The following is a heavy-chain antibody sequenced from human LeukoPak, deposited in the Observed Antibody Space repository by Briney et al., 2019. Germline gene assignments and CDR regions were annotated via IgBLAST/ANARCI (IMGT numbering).Heavy chain of an antibody. CDR2: ISSGGSTI. CDR1: GFTFSSFG. J-gene: IGHJ6*02. Sequence: GGSLRLSCAASGFTFSSFGMNWVRQAPGEGLEWVSYISSGGSTIFYAESVKGRFTISRDNAKNSLYLHMNSLRVEDAAVYFCARKNTYYASGVLPWGPEDSYSSHTMDVWGQGTTVTVSS. CDR3: ARKNTYYASGVLPWGPEDSYSSHTMDV. V-gene: IGHV3-48*01. D-gene: IGHD3-10*01.